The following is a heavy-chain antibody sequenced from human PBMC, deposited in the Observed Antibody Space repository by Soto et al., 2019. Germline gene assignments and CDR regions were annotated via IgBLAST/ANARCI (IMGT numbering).Heavy chain of an antibody. J-gene: IGHJ6*03. CDR1: GGSFSGYY. D-gene: IGHD4-17*01. CDR2: INHSGST. V-gene: IGHV4-34*01. Sequence: SETLSLTCAVYGGSFSGYYWSWIRQPPGKGLEWIGEINHSGSTNYNPSLKSRVTISVDTSKNQFSLKLSSVTAADTAVYYCALHGDSKADYYYYMDVWGKGTTVTVSS. CDR3: ALHGDSKADYYYYMDV.